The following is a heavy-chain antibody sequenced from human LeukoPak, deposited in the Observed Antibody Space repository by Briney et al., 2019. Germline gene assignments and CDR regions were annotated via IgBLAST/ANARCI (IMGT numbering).Heavy chain of an antibody. CDR3: ARDRGSRFDY. D-gene: IGHD1-26*01. CDR1: GFTLSSYS. Sequence: GGSLRLSCAASGFTLSSYSMNWVRQAPGKGLEWVSYISSSSSTIYYADSVKGRFTISRDNAKNSLYLQMNSLRAEDTAVYYCARDRGSRFDYWGQGTLVTVSS. V-gene: IGHV3-48*01. J-gene: IGHJ4*02. CDR2: ISSSSSTI.